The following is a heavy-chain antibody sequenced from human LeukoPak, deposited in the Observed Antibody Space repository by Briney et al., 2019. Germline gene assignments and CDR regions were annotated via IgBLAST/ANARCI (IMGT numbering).Heavy chain of an antibody. V-gene: IGHV1-8*02. CDR1: GYTFTGYY. J-gene: IGHJ5*02. D-gene: IGHD1-1*01. CDR3: ARVPRQLERRNWFDP. CDR2: MNPNSGNT. Sequence: GASVKVSCKASGYTFTGYYMHLVRQAPGQGLEWMGWMNPNSGNTGYAQKFQGRVTMTRNTSISTAYMELSSLRSEDTAVYYCARVPRQLERRNWFDPWGQGTLVTVSS.